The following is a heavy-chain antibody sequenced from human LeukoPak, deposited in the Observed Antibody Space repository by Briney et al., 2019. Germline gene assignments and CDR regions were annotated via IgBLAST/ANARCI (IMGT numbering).Heavy chain of an antibody. Sequence: GGSLRLSCAASGFTFSNHGMNWVRQASGKVLEWVSGISPRGDITYYADSVKGRFTISRDNSKNMLYLELISLTAEDTAVYYCARRAGAYSHPYDYWGQGTLVTVSS. J-gene: IGHJ4*02. CDR3: ARRAGAYSHPYDY. V-gene: IGHV3-23*01. D-gene: IGHD4/OR15-4a*01. CDR2: ISPRGDIT. CDR1: GFTFSNHG.